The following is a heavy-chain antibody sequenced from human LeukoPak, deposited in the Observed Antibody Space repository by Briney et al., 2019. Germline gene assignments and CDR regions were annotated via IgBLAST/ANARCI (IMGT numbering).Heavy chain of an antibody. CDR3: ARDRSGTYYDH. J-gene: IGHJ4*02. CDR1: GASVSSSNYY. Sequence: PSETLSLTCTVSGASVSSSNYYWSWIRQPPGKGLEWIGYIYYSGSTNYNPSLKSRVTISLATSKNQFSLKLSSVTAADTAVYYCARDRSGTYYDHWGQGTLVTVSS. CDR2: IYYSGST. D-gene: IGHD3-10*01. V-gene: IGHV4-61*01.